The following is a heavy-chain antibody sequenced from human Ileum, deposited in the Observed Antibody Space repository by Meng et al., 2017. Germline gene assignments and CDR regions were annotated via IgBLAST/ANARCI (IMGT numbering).Heavy chain of an antibody. CDR3: TIRGVLYNWFDP. Sequence: QVPLKQWGAVWFTPSEPRSLTCASYGWSFSGYSWSWIRQPPGKGLEWIGEINHSGSTYYNPSLKSRVTISVDTSKNQFSLKLSSVTAADTAVYYCTIRGVLYNWFDPWGQGTLVTVSS. CDR2: INHSGST. V-gene: IGHV4-34*01. J-gene: IGHJ5*02. D-gene: IGHD3-10*01. CDR1: GWSFSGYS.